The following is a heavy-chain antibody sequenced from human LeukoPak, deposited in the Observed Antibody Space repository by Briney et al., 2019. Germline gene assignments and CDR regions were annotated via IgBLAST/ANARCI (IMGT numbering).Heavy chain of an antibody. CDR3: ARAALTMGATKFDY. J-gene: IGHJ4*02. CDR2: IYYSGST. D-gene: IGHD1-26*01. Sequence: SETLSLTCTVSGGSISSYYWSWIRQPPGKGLEWIGYIYYSGSTNYNPSLKSRVTISLDASKNQFSLKLTSVPAADTALYYCARAALTMGATKFDYWGQGTLVTVSS. CDR1: GGSISSYY. V-gene: IGHV4-59*01.